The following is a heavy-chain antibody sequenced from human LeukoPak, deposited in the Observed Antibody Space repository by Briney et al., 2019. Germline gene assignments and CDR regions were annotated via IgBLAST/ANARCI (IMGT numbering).Heavy chain of an antibody. CDR2: INSDGSST. CDR1: GFTFSNYW. V-gene: IGHV3-74*01. J-gene: IGHJ4*02. D-gene: IGHD6-6*01. Sequence: GGSLRLSCAASGFTFSNYWMHWARQAPGKGLVWVSRINSDGSSTNYADSVKGRFTISRDNAKNTLYLQMNSLRAEDTTVYYCARGLSGYASSLGYWGQGTLVTVSS. CDR3: ARGLSGYASSLGY.